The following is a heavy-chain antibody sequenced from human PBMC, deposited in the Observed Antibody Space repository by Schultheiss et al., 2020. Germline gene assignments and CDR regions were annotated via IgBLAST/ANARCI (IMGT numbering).Heavy chain of an antibody. V-gene: IGHV5-51*01. CDR3: ARHYSASSSPDY. Sequence: GESLKISCKGSEYSFTSYWIGWVRQMPGKGLEWMGIIYPGDSETRYSPSFQGQFTISVDKSISTAYLQWSSLKASDTAMYYCARHYSASSSPDYWGQGTLVTVSS. J-gene: IGHJ4*02. CDR1: EYSFTSYW. CDR2: IYPGDSET. D-gene: IGHD6-6*01.